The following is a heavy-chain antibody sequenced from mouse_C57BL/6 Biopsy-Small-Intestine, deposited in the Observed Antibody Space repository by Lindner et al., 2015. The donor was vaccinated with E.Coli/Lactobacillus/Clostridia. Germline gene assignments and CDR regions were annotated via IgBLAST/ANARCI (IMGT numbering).Heavy chain of an antibody. CDR2: IYYSGTI. CDR1: GISITTGNYR. Sequence: EVQLQSWTWPVKPSQTVFLTCTVTGISITTGNYRWSWIRQFPGNKLERIGYIYYSGTITYNPSLTSRTTITRDTPKNQFFLEMNSLTAEDIATYYCARDYYGSSAYWGQGTLVTVSA. D-gene: IGHD1-1*01. CDR3: ARDYYGSSAY. V-gene: IGHV3-5*01. J-gene: IGHJ3*01.